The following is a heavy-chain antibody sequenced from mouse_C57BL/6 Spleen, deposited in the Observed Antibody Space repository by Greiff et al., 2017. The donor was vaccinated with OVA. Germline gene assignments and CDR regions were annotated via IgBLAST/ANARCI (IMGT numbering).Heavy chain of an antibody. CDR2: ISSGGDYI. CDR3: TREGDDYPFAY. D-gene: IGHD2-4*01. Sequence: DVKVEESGEGLVKPGGSLKLSCAASGFTFSSYAMSWVRQTPEKRLEWVAYISSGGDYIYYADTVKGRFTISRDNARNTLYLQMSSLKSEDTAMYYCTREGDDYPFAYWGQGTLVTVSA. CDR1: GFTFSSYA. V-gene: IGHV5-9-1*02. J-gene: IGHJ3*01.